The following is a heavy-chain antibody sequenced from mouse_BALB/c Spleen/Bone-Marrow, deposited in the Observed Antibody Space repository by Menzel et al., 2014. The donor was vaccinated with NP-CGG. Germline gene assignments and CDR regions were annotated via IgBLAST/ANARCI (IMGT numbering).Heavy chain of an antibody. CDR1: GYTFSSYW. Sequence: VQLQESGAELMKPGASVKISCKATGYTFSSYWIEWVKQRPGHGLEWIGEILPGRGSTNYNEKFKGKATFTSDTSYNTAYMQLSSLTSEDSAVYYCARWDTTAMDYWGQGTSVTVSS. V-gene: IGHV1-9*01. J-gene: IGHJ4*01. CDR3: ARWDTTAMDY. D-gene: IGHD1-1*01. CDR2: ILPGRGST.